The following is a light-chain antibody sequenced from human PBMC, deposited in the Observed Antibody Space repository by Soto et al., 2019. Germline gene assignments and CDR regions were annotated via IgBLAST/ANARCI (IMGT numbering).Light chain of an antibody. J-gene: IGKJ2*01. V-gene: IGKV3-15*01. CDR2: GAS. CDR3: QQYHNWPPQYT. Sequence: EIVMTQSPASLSVSPGDGATLSCWASQSVASNVAWYQQKPGQGPRLLIHGASTRAAGVPARFSGSGPGTDFLRTISSLQSEDFAVYYCQQYHNWPPQYTFGQGTKLQIK. CDR1: QSVASN.